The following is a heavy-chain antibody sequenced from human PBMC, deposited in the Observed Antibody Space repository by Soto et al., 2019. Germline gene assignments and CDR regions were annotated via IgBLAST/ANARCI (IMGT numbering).Heavy chain of an antibody. CDR1: SGSTGPHY. CDR3: ARGGSLFDT. J-gene: IGHJ5*02. V-gene: IGHV4-59*11. CDR2: IYFTGST. D-gene: IGHD6-13*01. Sequence: TSKPLYLTCTVYSGSTGPHYWSWIRQSPGKGLEWIAYIYFTGSTNYNPSLKSRVTISIDTSKNQFSLKLTSVTAADTAVYYCARGGSLFDTWGQGTLVTVSS.